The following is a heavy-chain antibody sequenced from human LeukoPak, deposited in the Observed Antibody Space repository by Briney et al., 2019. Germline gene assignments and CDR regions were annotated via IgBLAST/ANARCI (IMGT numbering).Heavy chain of an antibody. D-gene: IGHD3-3*01. Sequence: GASVKVSCKASRYTFTSYDINWLRQATGQGLEWMGWMNPNSGNTGYAQKFQGRVTMTRNTSISTAYMELSSLRSEDTAVYYCARFTSRPYYDFWSGYLDAFDIWGQGTMVTVSS. V-gene: IGHV1-8*01. CDR2: MNPNSGNT. J-gene: IGHJ3*02. CDR1: RYTFTSYD. CDR3: ARFTSRPYYDFWSGYLDAFDI.